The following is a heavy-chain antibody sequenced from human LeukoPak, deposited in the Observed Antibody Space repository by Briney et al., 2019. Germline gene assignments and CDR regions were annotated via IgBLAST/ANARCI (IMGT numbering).Heavy chain of an antibody. CDR2: IYHSGST. CDR3: ARSYSSGWTDAFDI. J-gene: IGHJ3*02. Sequence: RTSKTLSLTCTVSGYSISSGYYWGWSRQPPGKGLEWIGSIYHSGSTYYNPSRKSLVTISVDTSKNQFSLKLSSVTAADTAVYYCARSYSSGWTDAFDIWGQGPMVTVSS. V-gene: IGHV4-38-2*02. D-gene: IGHD6-19*01. CDR1: GYSISSGYY.